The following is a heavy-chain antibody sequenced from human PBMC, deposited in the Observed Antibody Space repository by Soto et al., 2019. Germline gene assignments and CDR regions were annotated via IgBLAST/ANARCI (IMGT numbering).Heavy chain of an antibody. D-gene: IGHD3-3*01. CDR3: AKRYCDFWSGPGAFDI. Sequence: SETLSLTCAVYGGSFSGYYWSWIRQPPGKGLEWIGEINHSGSTNYNPALKSRVTISVDTSKNQFSLKLSSVTAADTAVYYCAKRYCDFWSGPGAFDICGQGTMVTVSS. V-gene: IGHV4-34*01. CDR2: INHSGST. CDR1: GGSFSGYY. J-gene: IGHJ3*02.